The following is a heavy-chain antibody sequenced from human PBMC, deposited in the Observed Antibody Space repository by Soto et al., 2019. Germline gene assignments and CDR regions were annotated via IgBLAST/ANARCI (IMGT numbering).Heavy chain of an antibody. CDR3: TTDPYEYCTNGVCPSFDY. CDR1: GFTFSNAW. J-gene: IGHJ4*02. Sequence: GGSLRLSCAASGFTFSNAWMNWVRQAPGKGLEWVGRIKSKTDGGTTDYAAPVKGRFTISRDDSKNTLYLQMNSLKTEDTAVYYCTTDPYEYCTNGVCPSFDYWGQGTLVTVSS. D-gene: IGHD2-8*01. V-gene: IGHV3-15*07. CDR2: IKSKTDGGTT.